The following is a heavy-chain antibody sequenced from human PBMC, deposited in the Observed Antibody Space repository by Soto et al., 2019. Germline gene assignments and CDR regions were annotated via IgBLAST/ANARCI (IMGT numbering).Heavy chain of an antibody. D-gene: IGHD1-1*01. J-gene: IGHJ4*02. Sequence: ASVKVSCKASGYTFSDYYMHWVRQAPGQGLEWMGWINPNSGGTKYAPKFQGGVTMTRDTSITTAYMELSRLRSGDTAVYYCAREPATAKPEGVDFWGQGTLVTVSS. CDR1: GYTFSDYY. CDR3: AREPATAKPEGVDF. CDR2: INPNSGGT. V-gene: IGHV1-2*02.